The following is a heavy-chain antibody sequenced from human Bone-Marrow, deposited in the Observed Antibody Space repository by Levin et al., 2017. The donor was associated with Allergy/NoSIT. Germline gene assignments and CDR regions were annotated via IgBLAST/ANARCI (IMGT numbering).Heavy chain of an antibody. CDR3: ARDRVVASSGTYYYYGMAV. V-gene: IGHV4-59*01. J-gene: IGHJ6*02. Sequence: SYTLSLTCIVSGASISSYHWSWIRQPPGNLLYLIFYSYYIGSTNYNPSLKSRVTMSVDTSRNQFSLTLKSVTAADTAVYYCARDRVVASSGTYYYYGMAVWGQGTTVTVSS. CDR2: SYYIGST. CDR1: GASISSYH. D-gene: IGHD2-15*01.